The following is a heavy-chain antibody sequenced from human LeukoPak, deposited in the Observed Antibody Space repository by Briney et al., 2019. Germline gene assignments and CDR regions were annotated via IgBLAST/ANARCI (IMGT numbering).Heavy chain of an antibody. CDR1: GFTFSSYA. Sequence: PGGSLRLSCAASGFTFSSYAMHWVRQAPGKGLEWVAVISYDGSNKYYADSVKGRFTISRDNSKNTLYLQMNSLRAEDTAVYYCARDLIYDSSGYYFGYFDYWGQGTLVTVSS. D-gene: IGHD3-22*01. J-gene: IGHJ4*02. CDR2: ISYDGSNK. V-gene: IGHV3-30-3*01. CDR3: ARDLIYDSSGYYFGYFDY.